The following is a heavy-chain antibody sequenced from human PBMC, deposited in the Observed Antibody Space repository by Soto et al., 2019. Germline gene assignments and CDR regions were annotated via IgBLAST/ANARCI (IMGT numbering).Heavy chain of an antibody. D-gene: IGHD1-26*01. Sequence: GGSLRLSLAASGFTFSSYAMSWVRQDPGKGLEWVSAISGSGGSTYYADSVKGRFTISRDNAKNTLNLQMNSLRAEDTAVYYCAKDWLVGATTYFDYWGQGTLVTVSS. V-gene: IGHV3-23*01. J-gene: IGHJ4*02. CDR1: GFTFSSYA. CDR3: AKDWLVGATTYFDY. CDR2: ISGSGGST.